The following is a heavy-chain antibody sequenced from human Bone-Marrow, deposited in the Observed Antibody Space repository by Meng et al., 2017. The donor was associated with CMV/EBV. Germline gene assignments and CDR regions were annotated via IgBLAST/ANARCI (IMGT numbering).Heavy chain of an antibody. CDR2: YSGGT. D-gene: IGHD6-13*01. J-gene: IGHJ4*02. CDR3: VASSSWYNQGDY. CDR1: GDSIGRSSYY. Sequence: SETLSLTCNVSGDSIGRSSYYWGWIRQPPGKGLEWIGYSGGTYHNPSLKSRVTISIDTSKNQFSLNLTSVTAADTAVYYCVASSSWYNQGDYWGQGTLVTVYS. V-gene: IGHV4-39*07.